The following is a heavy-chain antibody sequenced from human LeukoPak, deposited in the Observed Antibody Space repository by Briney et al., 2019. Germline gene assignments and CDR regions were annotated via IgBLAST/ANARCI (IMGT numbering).Heavy chain of an antibody. CDR2: IYYGGST. Sequence: SETLSLTCTVSGGSISSSYYWGWIRQPPGKGLDWIGSIYYGGSTYYNPSLRSRVTTSVDTSKNQFSLKLTSVTAADTAAYDCARHGNHYYGSGGFDYWGQGTLVTVSS. CDR1: GGSISSSYY. V-gene: IGHV4-39*01. J-gene: IGHJ4*02. CDR3: ARHGNHYYGSGGFDY. D-gene: IGHD3-10*01.